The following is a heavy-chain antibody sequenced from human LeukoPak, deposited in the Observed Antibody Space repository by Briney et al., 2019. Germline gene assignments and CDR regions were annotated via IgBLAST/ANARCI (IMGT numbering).Heavy chain of an antibody. Sequence: SETLSLTCAAYGGSFSGYYWSWIRQPPGKGLEWIGEINHSGSTNYNPSLKSRVTISVDTSKNQFSLKLSSVTAADTAVYYCTRGAYCGGDCYQNWFDPWGQGTLVTVSS. J-gene: IGHJ5*02. CDR1: GGSFSGYY. V-gene: IGHV4-34*01. D-gene: IGHD2-21*02. CDR3: TRGAYCGGDCYQNWFDP. CDR2: INHSGST.